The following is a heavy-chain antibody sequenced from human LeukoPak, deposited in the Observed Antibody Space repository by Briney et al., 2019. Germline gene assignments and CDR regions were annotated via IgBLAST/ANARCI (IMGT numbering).Heavy chain of an antibody. J-gene: IGHJ4*02. V-gene: IGHV3-73*01. CDR1: GFTFSGSA. CDR3: TRHVEDYYDSSGYYYRSIDY. CDR2: IRSKANSYAT. Sequence: GRSLRLSCAASGFTFSGSAMHWVRQASGKGLEWVGRIRSKANSYATAYAASVKGRFTISRDDSKNTAYLQMNSLKTEDTAVYYCTRHVEDYYDSSGYYYRSIDYWGQGTLVTVSS. D-gene: IGHD3-22*01.